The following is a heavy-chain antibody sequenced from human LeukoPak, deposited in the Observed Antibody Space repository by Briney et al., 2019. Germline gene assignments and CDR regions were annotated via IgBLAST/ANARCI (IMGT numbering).Heavy chain of an antibody. CDR3: ARAWEPGLYGMDV. CDR1: GFTVSSNY. J-gene: IGHJ6*02. D-gene: IGHD1-26*01. V-gene: IGHV3-53*05. Sequence: GGSLRLSCAASGFTVSSNYMSWVRQAPGKGLEWVSVIYSGGSTYYADSVKGRFTISRDNSKNTLYLQMNSLRSDDTAVYYCARAWEPGLYGMDVWGQGTTVTVSS. CDR2: IYSGGST.